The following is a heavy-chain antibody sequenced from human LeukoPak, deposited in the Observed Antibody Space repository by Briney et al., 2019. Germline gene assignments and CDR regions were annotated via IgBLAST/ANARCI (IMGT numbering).Heavy chain of an antibody. CDR2: INHSGST. J-gene: IGHJ3*02. CDR1: GGSFSGYY. V-gene: IGHV4-34*01. CDR3: PRPEAVAGTGAFDI. D-gene: IGHD6-19*01. Sequence: PSETLSLTCAVYGGSFSGYYWSWIRQPPGKGLEWIGEINHSGSTNYNPSLKSRVTISVDTSKNQFSLKLSSVTAADKAVYYCPRPEAVAGTGAFDIWGQGTMVTVSS.